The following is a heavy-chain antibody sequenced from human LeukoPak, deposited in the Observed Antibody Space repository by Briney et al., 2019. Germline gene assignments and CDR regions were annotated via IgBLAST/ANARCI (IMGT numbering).Heavy chain of an antibody. V-gene: IGHV3-7*01. CDR2: IKQDGSEK. J-gene: IGHJ6*03. CDR1: GFTFDTYW. Sequence: PGGSLRLSCAASGFTFDTYWMSWVRQAPGKGLEWVANIKQDGSEKDYVDSVKGRFTISRDNAKNSLYLQMNSLRVEDTAVYYCARVAVAGTLLYYYMDVWGKGTTATISS. CDR3: ARVAVAGTLLYYYMDV. D-gene: IGHD6-19*01.